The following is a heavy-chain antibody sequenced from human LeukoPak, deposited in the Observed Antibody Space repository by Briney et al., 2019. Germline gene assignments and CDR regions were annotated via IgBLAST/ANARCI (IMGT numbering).Heavy chain of an antibody. CDR1: GYTFTNYD. V-gene: IGHV1-8*03. CDR3: ARAGSSSWYYYYYMDV. CDR2: INPNSGNT. D-gene: IGHD6-13*01. Sequence: ASVKVSCKASGYTFTNYDINWVRQATGQGLEWMGWINPNSGNTGYAQKFQGRVTITRNTSISTAYMELNSLRSEDTAMYYCARAGSSSWYYYYYMDVWGKGTTVTVSS. J-gene: IGHJ6*03.